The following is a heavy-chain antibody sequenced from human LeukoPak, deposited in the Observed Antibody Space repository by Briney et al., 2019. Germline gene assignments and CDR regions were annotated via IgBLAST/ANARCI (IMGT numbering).Heavy chain of an antibody. CDR3: ARDRIAAAGSFDY. V-gene: IGHV3-21*01. CDR2: ISSSSSYI. D-gene: IGHD6-13*01. J-gene: IGHJ4*02. CDR1: GFTFSSYS. Sequence: PGGSLRLSCAASGFTFSSYSMNWDRQAPGKGLEWVSSISSSSSYIYYADSVKGRFTISRDNAKNSLYLQMNSLRAEDTAVYYCARDRIAAAGSFDYWGQGTLVTVSS.